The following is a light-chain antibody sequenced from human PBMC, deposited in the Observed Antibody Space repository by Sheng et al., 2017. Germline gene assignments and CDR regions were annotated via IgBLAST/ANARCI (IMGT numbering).Light chain of an antibody. CDR3: CSFADIYFWV. CDR1: NSDIGGYNY. Sequence: QSALTQPRSVSGSPGQSVTISCTGTNSDIGGYNYVSWYRQDTGKAPKLMIYDVNRRPSGVPDRFSGSKSGNTASLTISGLQTDDEADYYCCSFADIYFWVFGGGTKLTVL. J-gene: IGLJ3*02. CDR2: DVN. V-gene: IGLV2-11*01.